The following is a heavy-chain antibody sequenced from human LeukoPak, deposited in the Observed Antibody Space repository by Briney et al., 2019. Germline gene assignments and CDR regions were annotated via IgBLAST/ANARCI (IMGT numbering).Heavy chain of an antibody. D-gene: IGHD3-16*01. J-gene: IGHJ4*02. Sequence: PSETLSLTCAVYGGSFSGYYWSWIRQPPGKGLEWIGEINHSGSTNYNPSLKSRVTMSVDTSKNQFSLKLSSVTAADTAVYYCARGRRGEVDYWGQGTLVTVSS. CDR3: ARGRRGEVDY. CDR1: GGSFSGYY. V-gene: IGHV4-34*01. CDR2: INHSGST.